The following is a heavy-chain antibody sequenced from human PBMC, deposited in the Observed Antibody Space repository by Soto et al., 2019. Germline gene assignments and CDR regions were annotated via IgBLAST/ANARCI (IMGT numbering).Heavy chain of an antibody. D-gene: IGHD1-26*01. Sequence: WETLSLTCTVSGGSISSYYWSWIRQPAGKGLEWIGRIYTSGSTNYNPSLKSRVTMSVDTSKNQFSLKLSSVTAADTAVYYCARVRRSGSLCWYFDLWGRGTLVTVSS. CDR3: ARVRRSGSLCWYFDL. CDR1: GGSISSYY. V-gene: IGHV4-4*07. J-gene: IGHJ2*01. CDR2: IYTSGST.